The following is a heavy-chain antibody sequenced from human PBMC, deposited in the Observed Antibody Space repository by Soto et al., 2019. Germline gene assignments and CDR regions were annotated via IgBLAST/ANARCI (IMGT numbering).Heavy chain of an antibody. J-gene: IGHJ6*02. CDR3: ARVTGPGYSSSWYWPYYYYGMDV. CDR1: GFTFSSYG. CDR2: IWYDGSNK. Sequence: LRLSCAASGFTFSSYGMHWVRQAPGKGLEWVAVIWYDGSNKYYADSVKGRFTISRDNSKNTLYLQMNSLRAEDTAVYYCARVTGPGYSSSWYWPYYYYGMDVWGQGTTVTVS. D-gene: IGHD6-13*01. V-gene: IGHV3-33*01.